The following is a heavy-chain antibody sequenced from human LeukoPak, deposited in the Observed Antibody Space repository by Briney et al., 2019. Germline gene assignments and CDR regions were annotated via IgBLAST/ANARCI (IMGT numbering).Heavy chain of an antibody. J-gene: IGHJ4*02. CDR3: ASSTQYYYDSSGQYYFDY. D-gene: IGHD3-22*01. CDR2: SNPNSGGT. CDR1: GYTFTGYY. Sequence: ASVEVSCKASGYTFTGYYMHWVRQAPGQGLEWMGRSNPNSGGTNYAQKFQGRVTMTRDTSISTAYMELSRLRSDDTAVYYCASSTQYYYDSSGQYYFDYWGQGTLVTVSS. V-gene: IGHV1-2*06.